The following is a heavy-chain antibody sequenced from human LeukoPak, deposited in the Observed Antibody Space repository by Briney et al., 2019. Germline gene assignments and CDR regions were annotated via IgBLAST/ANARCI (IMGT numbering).Heavy chain of an antibody. CDR1: GYTFTSYD. V-gene: IGHV1-8*01. Sequence: ASVKVSCKASGYTFTSYDINWVRQATGQGLEWMGWMNPNSGNTGYAQKFQGRVTMTRNTSISTAYMELSSLRSEDTAVYYCARGRGQNDFWSGYSDYWGQGTLVTVSS. J-gene: IGHJ4*02. D-gene: IGHD3-3*01. CDR3: ARGRGQNDFWSGYSDY. CDR2: MNPNSGNT.